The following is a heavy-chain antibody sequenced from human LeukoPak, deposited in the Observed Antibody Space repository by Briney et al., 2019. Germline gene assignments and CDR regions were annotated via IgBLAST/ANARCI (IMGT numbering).Heavy chain of an antibody. J-gene: IGHJ5*02. CDR1: GYTFTSYD. V-gene: IGHV1-8*03. CDR2: MNPNIGNT. D-gene: IGHD4-17*01. CDR3: ARTDGGYFS. Sequence: ASVKVSCKASGYTFTSYDINWVRQATGQGLEWMGWMNPNIGNTGCAQKFQGRVTITTNTSISTAYMELSSLRSEDTAVYYCARTDGGYFSWGQGTLVTVSS.